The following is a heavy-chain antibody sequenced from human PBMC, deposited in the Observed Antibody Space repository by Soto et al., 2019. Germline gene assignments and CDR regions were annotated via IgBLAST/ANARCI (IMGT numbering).Heavy chain of an antibody. J-gene: IGHJ3*02. CDR1: GYTFTSYD. V-gene: IGHV1-8*01. CDR3: ARERSSGDLDI. D-gene: IGHD2-15*01. Sequence: QVQLVQSGAEVKKPGASVKVSCKTSGYTFTSYDINWVRQASGQGLEWMGWMNPNSGNTAYAQRFQGRVTMTRNTSISTAYMELSSLKSEDTAVYYCARERSSGDLDIWGQGTIVTVSS. CDR2: MNPNSGNT.